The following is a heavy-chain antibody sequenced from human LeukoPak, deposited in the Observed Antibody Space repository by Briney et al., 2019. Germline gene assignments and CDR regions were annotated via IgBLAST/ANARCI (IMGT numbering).Heavy chain of an antibody. J-gene: IGHJ5*02. CDR3: AREYYYDSSGYPNWFDP. CDR1: GYTFTSYG. CDR2: INPNSGGT. V-gene: IGHV1-2*02. D-gene: IGHD3-22*01. Sequence: ASVKVSCKASGYTFTSYGISWVRQAPGQGLEWMGWINPNSGGTNYAQKFQGRVTMTRDTSISTAYMELSRLRSDDTAVYYCAREYYYDSSGYPNWFDPWGQGTLVTVSS.